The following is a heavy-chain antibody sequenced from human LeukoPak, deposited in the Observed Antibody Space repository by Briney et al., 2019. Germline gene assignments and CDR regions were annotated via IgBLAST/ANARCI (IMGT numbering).Heavy chain of an antibody. CDR2: INHSGST. CDR3: ARGRIVGATYGWFDP. CDR1: GGSFSGYY. J-gene: IGHJ5*02. V-gene: IGHV4-34*01. Sequence: SETLSLTCAVYGGSFSGYYWSWIRQPPGKGLEWIGEINHSGSTNYNPSLKSRVTISVDTSKNQFSLKPSSVTAADTAVYYCARGRIVGATYGWFDPWGQGTLVTVSS. D-gene: IGHD1-26*01.